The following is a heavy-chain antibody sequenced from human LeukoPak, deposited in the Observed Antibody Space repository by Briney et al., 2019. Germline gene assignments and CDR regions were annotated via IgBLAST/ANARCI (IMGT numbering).Heavy chain of an antibody. CDR2: IYYSGST. Sequence: SETLSLTCTVSGGSISSSSYYWGWIRQPPGKGLEWIGSIYYSGSTYYNPSLKSRVTISVDTSKNQFSLKLSSVTAADTAVYYCARGRTASFYYYYMDVWGKGTTVTVSS. CDR1: GGSISSSSYY. V-gene: IGHV4-39*07. CDR3: ARGRTASFYYYYMDV. J-gene: IGHJ6*03. D-gene: IGHD2-21*02.